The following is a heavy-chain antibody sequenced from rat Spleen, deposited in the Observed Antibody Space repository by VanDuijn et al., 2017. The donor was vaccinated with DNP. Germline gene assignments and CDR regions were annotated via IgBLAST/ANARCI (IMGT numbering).Heavy chain of an antibody. CDR1: GFTFSTAW. D-gene: IGHD1-2*01. CDR3: AYYYSSYYYAMDA. Sequence: EVQVLESGGGLVQPGNSLKLSCATSGFTFSTAWMYWYRQFPEKRLEWVARIKAKSNNYATDYTESVKGRFTISRDDSKSSIYLQMNNLKEEDTDIYYCAYYYSSYYYAMDAWGQGTSVTVSS. CDR2: IKAKSNNYAT. V-gene: IGHV6-6*01. J-gene: IGHJ4*01.